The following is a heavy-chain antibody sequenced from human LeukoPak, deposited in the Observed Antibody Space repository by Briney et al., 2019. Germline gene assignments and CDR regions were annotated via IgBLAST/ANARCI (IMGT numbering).Heavy chain of an antibody. CDR3: ARDEVGGSYAY. J-gene: IGHJ4*02. CDR1: GFTFSSYS. D-gene: IGHD1-26*01. CDR2: IKEDGSKK. V-gene: IGHV3-7*01. Sequence: AGGSLRLSCAASGFTFSSYSMNWVRQAPGKGLEWVANIKEDGSKKDYVDSVKGRFTISRDNAKNSLYLEMNSLRAEDTAVYYCARDEVGGSYAYWGQGTLVTVSS.